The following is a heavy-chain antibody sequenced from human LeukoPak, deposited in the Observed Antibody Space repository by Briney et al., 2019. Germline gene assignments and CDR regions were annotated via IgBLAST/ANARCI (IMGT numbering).Heavy chain of an antibody. D-gene: IGHD5-18*01. CDR3: ARGGYSYDYYFDY. CDR1: GGSLSSYY. V-gene: IGHV4-59*01. Sequence: PSETLSLTCTVSGGSLSSYYWSWIRQPPGKGLEWIGYIYYSGSTNYSPSLKSRVTMSVDTSKNQFSLKLSSVTAADTAVYYCARGGYSYDYYFDYWGQGTLVTVSS. J-gene: IGHJ4*02. CDR2: IYYSGST.